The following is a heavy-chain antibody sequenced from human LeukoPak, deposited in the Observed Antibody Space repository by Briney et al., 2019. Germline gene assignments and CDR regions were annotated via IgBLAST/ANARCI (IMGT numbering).Heavy chain of an antibody. CDR3: ASGYSYGKVDY. Sequence: GGSLRLSCAASGLTFSSYEMNWVRQAPGKGLEWVSYISSSGSTIYYADSVKGRFTISRDNAKNSLYLQMNSLRAEDTAVYYCASGYSYGKVDYWGQGTPVTVSS. V-gene: IGHV3-48*03. D-gene: IGHD5-18*01. CDR1: GLTFSSYE. CDR2: ISSSGSTI. J-gene: IGHJ4*02.